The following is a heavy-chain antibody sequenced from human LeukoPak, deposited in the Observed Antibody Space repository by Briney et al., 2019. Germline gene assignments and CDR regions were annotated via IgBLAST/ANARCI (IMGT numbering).Heavy chain of an antibody. J-gene: IGHJ5*02. Sequence: GRSPRLSCAASGFTFSSYAMHWVRQAPGKGLEWVAVISYDGSNKYYADSVKGRFTISRDNSKNTLYLQMNSLRAEDTAVYYCAKADGFDPWGQGTLVTVSS. CDR3: AKADGFDP. CDR1: GFTFSSYA. V-gene: IGHV3-30*07. CDR2: ISYDGSNK.